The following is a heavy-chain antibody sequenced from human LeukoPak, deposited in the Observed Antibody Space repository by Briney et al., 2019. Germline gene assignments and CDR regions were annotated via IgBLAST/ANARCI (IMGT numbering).Heavy chain of an antibody. CDR3: ARDPGSSSFDC. CDR1: TFTFSTYW. D-gene: IGHD6-13*01. J-gene: IGHJ4*02. Sequence: PGGSLRLSCAASTFTFSTYWMTWVRQAPGKGPEFVANINQDGSVKNYVDSVKGRFTISRDNAKNSLYLQMNSLRADDTAVYYCARDPGSSSFDCWGQGTLVTVSS. V-gene: IGHV3-7*01. CDR2: INQDGSVK.